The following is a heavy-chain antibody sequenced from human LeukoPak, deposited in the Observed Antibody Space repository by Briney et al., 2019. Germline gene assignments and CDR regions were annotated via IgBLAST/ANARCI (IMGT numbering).Heavy chain of an antibody. J-gene: IGHJ1*01. D-gene: IGHD3-22*01. Sequence: GGSLRLSCAASGFTLSSYWMHWVRQAPGKGLVWVSRIKSDGRTNYADSVKGRFTISRDNAKNTVSLQMNSLRAEDTGVYYCARAPSEIGGFYPEYFRHWGQGTLVIVSS. V-gene: IGHV3-74*01. CDR2: IKSDGRT. CDR1: GFTLSSYW. CDR3: ARAPSEIGGFYPEYFRH.